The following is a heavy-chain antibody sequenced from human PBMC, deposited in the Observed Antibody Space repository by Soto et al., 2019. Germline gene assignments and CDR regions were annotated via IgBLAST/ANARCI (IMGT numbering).Heavy chain of an antibody. J-gene: IGHJ4*02. Sequence: QVQLVESGGGVVQPGGSRRLSCEASGSIFSTNGIHGVGRAPAKGLGWGAVIWYDGGNKYYADSVKGRFTISRDNSKNTLYLQMNSLRAEDTAVYYCARASGPFDYWGQGTLVTVSS. CDR1: GSIFSTNG. D-gene: IGHD2-8*02. V-gene: IGHV3-33*01. CDR3: ARASGPFDY. CDR2: IWYDGGNK.